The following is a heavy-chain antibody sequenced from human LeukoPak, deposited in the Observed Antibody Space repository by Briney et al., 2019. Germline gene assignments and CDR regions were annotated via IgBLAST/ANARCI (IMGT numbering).Heavy chain of an antibody. V-gene: IGHV4-34*01. D-gene: IGHD5-18*01. CDR2: INHSEST. CDR1: GGSFSNYY. Sequence: SETLSLTCAVYGGSFSNYYWSWVPEPPGKGLEWSGEINHSESTNYNPSLKSRVTISVDTSKNQFSLILTSVTAADTAVYYCARGCPVNTAMIHVDYWGQGTLVTVSS. J-gene: IGHJ4*02. CDR3: ARGCPVNTAMIHVDY.